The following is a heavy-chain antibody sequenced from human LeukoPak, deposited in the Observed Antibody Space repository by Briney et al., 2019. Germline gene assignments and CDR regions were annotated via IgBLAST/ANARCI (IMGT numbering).Heavy chain of an antibody. CDR2: FDPEDGET. D-gene: IGHD6-13*01. J-gene: IGHJ3*02. Sequence: ASVKVSCKVSGYTRTELSMHWVRQAPGKGLEWMGGFDPEDGETIYAQKFQGRVTMTEDTSTDTAYMELSSLRSEDTAVYYCATLWGSSWYLYAFDIWGQGTMVTVSS. V-gene: IGHV1-24*01. CDR1: GYTRTELS. CDR3: ATLWGSSWYLYAFDI.